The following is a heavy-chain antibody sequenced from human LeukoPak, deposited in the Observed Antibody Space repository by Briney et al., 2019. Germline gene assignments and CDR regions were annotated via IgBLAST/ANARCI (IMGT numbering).Heavy chain of an antibody. J-gene: IGHJ4*02. Sequence: GGSLRLSCAASGFTFSSYSMNWVRQTPGKGLEWVSSISSSSSYIYYADSVKGRFTISRDNAKNSLYLQMNSLRAEDTAVYYCASGESILTGFDYWGQGTLVTVSS. V-gene: IGHV3-21*01. CDR3: ASGESILTGFDY. CDR2: ISSSSSYI. CDR1: GFTFSSYS. D-gene: IGHD3-9*01.